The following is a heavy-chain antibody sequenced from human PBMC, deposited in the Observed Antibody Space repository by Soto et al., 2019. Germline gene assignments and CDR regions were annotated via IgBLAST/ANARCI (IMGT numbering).Heavy chain of an antibody. CDR2: ISTSGSTI. CDR1: GFTFSRYE. CDR3: ARELAAAGSFDY. D-gene: IGHD6-13*01. Sequence: GSLRLSCAASGFTFSRYEMNWVRQAPGKGLERISYISTSGSTIYYADSVKGRFTISRDNAKNSLYLQMNSLRAEDTAVYYCARELAAAGSFDYWGQGTLVTVSS. V-gene: IGHV3-48*03. J-gene: IGHJ4*02.